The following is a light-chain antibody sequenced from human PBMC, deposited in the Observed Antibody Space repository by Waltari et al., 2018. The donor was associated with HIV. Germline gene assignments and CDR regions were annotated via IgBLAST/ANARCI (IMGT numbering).Light chain of an antibody. CDR3: QQYNNWPPGYT. CDR1: QSVSSN. CDR2: DAS. Sequence: EIVMTQSPATLFMSPGERATFFCRASQSVSSNLAWYQQKFGQAPRLLIYDASTWATGIPARFSGSGSGTEFTLTISSLQSEDFAVYYCQQYNNWPPGYTFGQGTKLEIK. V-gene: IGKV3-15*01. J-gene: IGKJ2*01.